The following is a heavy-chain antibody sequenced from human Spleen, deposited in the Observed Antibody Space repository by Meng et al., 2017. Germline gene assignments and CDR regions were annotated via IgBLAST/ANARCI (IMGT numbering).Heavy chain of an antibody. CDR1: GGSFSDYY. D-gene: IGHD6-25*01. V-gene: IGHV4-59*01. Sequence: SETLSLTCVVSGGSFSDYYWSWIRQSPGKGLEWIGYIYYSGSTNYNPSLKSRVTISLDTSKNQISLKLRSVTAADAAVYYCARVISGMGFSGYYFDYWGHGAQVTISS. CDR2: IYYSGST. J-gene: IGHJ4*01. CDR3: ARVISGMGFSGYYFDY.